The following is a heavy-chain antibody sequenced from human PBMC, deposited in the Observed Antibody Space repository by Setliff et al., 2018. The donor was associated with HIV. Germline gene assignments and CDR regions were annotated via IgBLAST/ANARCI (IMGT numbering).Heavy chain of an antibody. CDR1: GGSFSDYY. Sequence: PSETLSLTCAVYGGSFSDYYWNWIRQPPGKGLEWIGEINHSGRPNYNPSLKSRVTISVDTAKNQFSLKLTSVTAADTAIYYCAKRYNDIWNGQTDVWGKGATVTVSS. CDR2: INHSGRP. V-gene: IGHV4-34*01. J-gene: IGHJ6*04. D-gene: IGHD3-3*01. CDR3: AKRYNDIWNGQTDV.